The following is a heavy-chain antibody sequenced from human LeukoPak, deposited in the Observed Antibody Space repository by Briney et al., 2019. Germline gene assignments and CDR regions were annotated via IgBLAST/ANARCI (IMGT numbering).Heavy chain of an antibody. CDR3: ARVQYSGSYSDAFDI. CDR2: MNPNNINT. Sequence: GASVKVSCKASGYTFTSYDINSVRQATGQGLEWMGWMNPNNINTGYAQKFQGRVTMTRNTSISTAYMELSSLRSEDTAVYYCARVQYSGSYSDAFDIWGQGTTVTVSS. J-gene: IGHJ3*02. D-gene: IGHD1-26*01. V-gene: IGHV1-8*01. CDR1: GYTFTSYD.